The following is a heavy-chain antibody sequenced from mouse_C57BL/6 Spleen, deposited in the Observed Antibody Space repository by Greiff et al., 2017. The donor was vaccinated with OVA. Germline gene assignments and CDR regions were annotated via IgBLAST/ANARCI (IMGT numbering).Heavy chain of an antibody. D-gene: IGHD4-1*01. CDR1: GYTFTSYW. J-gene: IGHJ2*01. CDR3: ARRDWDGYFDY. V-gene: IGHV1-55*01. Sequence: QVQLQQPGAELVKPGASVKMSCKASGYTFTSYWITWVKQRPGQGLEWIGDIYPGSGSTNYNEKFKSKATLTVETSSSTAYLQLSSLTSAASAVYYCARRDWDGYFDYWGQGTTLTVSS. CDR2: IYPGSGST.